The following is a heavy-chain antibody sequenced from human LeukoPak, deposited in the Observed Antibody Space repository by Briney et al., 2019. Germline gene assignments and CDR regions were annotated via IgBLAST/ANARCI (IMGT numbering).Heavy chain of an antibody. J-gene: IGHJ5*02. V-gene: IGHV3-21*01. D-gene: IGHD3-22*01. CDR2: ISNSGVYT. CDR3: AGGQYYSDTSGYLRGWFDP. CDR1: GFTFSKYT. Sequence: PGGSLRLSCEGSGFTFSKYTMNWVRQAPGKGLEWVSSISNSGVYTYYADSLKGRFTISRDNAANSLFLQMNSLSAEDTAVYYRAGGQYYSDTSGYLRGWFDPWGQGTLVSVSS.